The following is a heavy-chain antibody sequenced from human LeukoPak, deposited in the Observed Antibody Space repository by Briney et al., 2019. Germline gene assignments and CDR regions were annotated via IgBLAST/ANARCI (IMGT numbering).Heavy chain of an antibody. CDR2: INHSGST. CDR3: ARIDWYSSSWSRTFYFDY. J-gene: IGHJ4*02. V-gene: IGHV4-34*01. CDR1: GVSFSGYY. D-gene: IGHD6-13*01. Sequence: SETLSLTCAVYGVSFSGYYWSWIRQPPGKGLEWIGEINHSGSTNYNPSLKSRVTISVDTSKNQFSLKLSSVTAADTAVYYCARIDWYSSSWSRTFYFDYWGQGTLVTVSS.